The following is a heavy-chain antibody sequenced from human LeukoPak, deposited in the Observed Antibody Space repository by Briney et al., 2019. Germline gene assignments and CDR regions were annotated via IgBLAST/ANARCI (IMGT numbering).Heavy chain of an antibody. D-gene: IGHD1-26*01. Sequence: PSETLSLTRSVSGGSISSGGYYWSWIRQPPGKVLEWIGYIYHTGSTYYNPSLKSRVTISVDRSKNQFSLKLSSVTAADTAVYYCARTRGAPTPYYYMDVWGKGTTVTVSS. CDR3: ARTRGAPTPYYYMDV. CDR2: IYHTGST. CDR1: GGSISSGGYY. V-gene: IGHV4-30-2*01. J-gene: IGHJ6*03.